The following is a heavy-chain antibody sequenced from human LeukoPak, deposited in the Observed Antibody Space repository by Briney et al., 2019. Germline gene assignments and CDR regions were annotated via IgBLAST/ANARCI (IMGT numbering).Heavy chain of an antibody. CDR2: INPSGGST. V-gene: IGHV1-46*01. Sequence: ASVKVSCKASGYTFTSYYMHWVRQAPGQGLEWMGIINPSGGSTSYAQKFQGRVTMTRDMSTSTVYMELSSLRSEDTAVYYCARDGNAYCGGDCYSSTWGQGTLVTVSP. J-gene: IGHJ4*02. CDR3: ARDGNAYCGGDCYSST. D-gene: IGHD2-21*02. CDR1: GYTFTSYY.